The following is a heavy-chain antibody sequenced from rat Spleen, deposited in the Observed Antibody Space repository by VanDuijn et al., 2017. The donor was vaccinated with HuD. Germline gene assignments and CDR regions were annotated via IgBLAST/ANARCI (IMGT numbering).Heavy chain of an antibody. CDR2: ISYEGSST. CDR3: ARGEVWFAY. J-gene: IGHJ3*01. Sequence: EVQLVESGGGLVQPGRSLKLSCAASGFTFSDYYMAWVRQAPTKGLEWVASISYEGSSTYYGDSVKGRFTISRDNAKSTLYLQMNSLRSEDTATYYCARGEVWFAYWGQGTLVTVSS. D-gene: IGHD1-11*01. CDR1: GFTFSDYY. V-gene: IGHV5-22*01.